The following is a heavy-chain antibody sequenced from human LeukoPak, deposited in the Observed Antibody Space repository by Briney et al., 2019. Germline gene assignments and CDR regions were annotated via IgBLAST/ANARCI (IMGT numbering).Heavy chain of an antibody. CDR2: INHSGST. D-gene: IGHD1-7*01. J-gene: IGHJ5*02. CDR1: GGSFSGYY. V-gene: IGHV4-34*01. Sequence: SETLSLTCAVYGGSFSGYYWSWIRQPPGKGLEWIGEINHSGSTNYNPSLKSRVTISVDTSKNQFSLKLSSVTAADTAVYYCARPIYWNYGGFDPWGQGTLVTVSS. CDR3: ARPIYWNYGGFDP.